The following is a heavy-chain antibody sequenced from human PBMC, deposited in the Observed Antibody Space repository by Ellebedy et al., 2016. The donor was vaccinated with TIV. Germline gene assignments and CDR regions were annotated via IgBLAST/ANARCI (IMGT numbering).Heavy chain of an antibody. CDR2: IKQDGSET. Sequence: GESLKISXAASGFYFSSYWMIWVRQAPGKGLEWVANIKQDGSETYYVDSVKGRFTISRDNAKNSLYLHMDSLRGEDTAVYYCARGQGWYFDLWGRGTLVTVSS. V-gene: IGHV3-7*01. J-gene: IGHJ2*01. CDR1: GFYFSSYW. CDR3: ARGQGWYFDL.